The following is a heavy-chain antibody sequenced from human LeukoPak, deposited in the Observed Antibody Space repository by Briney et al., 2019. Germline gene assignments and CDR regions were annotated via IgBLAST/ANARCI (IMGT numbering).Heavy chain of an antibody. Sequence: SETLSLTCAVYGGSFSGYYWSWIRQPPGKGLEWIGEINHSGSTNYNPSLKSRVTISVDTSKNQFSLKLGSVTAADTAVYYCARDWRDYDFWSGPNTNWFDPWGQGTLVTVSS. D-gene: IGHD3-3*01. J-gene: IGHJ5*02. CDR1: GGSFSGYY. CDR2: INHSGST. CDR3: ARDWRDYDFWSGPNTNWFDP. V-gene: IGHV4-34*01.